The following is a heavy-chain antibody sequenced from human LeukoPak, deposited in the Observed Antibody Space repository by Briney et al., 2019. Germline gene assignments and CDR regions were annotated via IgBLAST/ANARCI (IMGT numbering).Heavy chain of an antibody. J-gene: IGHJ3*02. CDR3: ARHSHPFKYCSSTSCYGEDAFDI. Sequence: GESLKISCKGSGYSFTSYWIGWVRQMPGKGLEWMGIIYPGDSDTRYSPSFQGQVTISADKSISTAYLQWSSLKASDTAMYYCARHSHPFKYCSSTSCYGEDAFDIWGQGTMVTVSS. CDR1: GYSFTSYW. V-gene: IGHV5-51*01. D-gene: IGHD2-2*01. CDR2: IYPGDSDT.